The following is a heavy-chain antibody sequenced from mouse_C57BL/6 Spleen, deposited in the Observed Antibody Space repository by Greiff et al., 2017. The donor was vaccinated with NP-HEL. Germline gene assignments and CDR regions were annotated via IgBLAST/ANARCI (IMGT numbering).Heavy chain of an antibody. Sequence: VKLMESGAELVKPGASVKISCKASGYAFSSYWMNWVKQRPGKGLEWIGQIYPGDGDTNYNGKFKGKATLTADKSSSTAYMQLSSLTSEDSAVYFCARRSLTGTGGFAYWGQGTLVTVSA. J-gene: IGHJ3*01. D-gene: IGHD4-1*01. CDR2: IYPGDGDT. CDR1: GYAFSSYW. CDR3: ARRSLTGTGGFAY. V-gene: IGHV1-80*01.